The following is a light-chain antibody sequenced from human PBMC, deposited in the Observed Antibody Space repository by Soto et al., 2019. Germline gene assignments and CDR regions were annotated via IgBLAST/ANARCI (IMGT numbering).Light chain of an antibody. J-gene: IGLJ1*01. CDR3: CSYTRSGTLI. V-gene: IGLV2-14*01. CDR2: DVC. CDR1: SGDIGDYNY. Sequence: QSVLTQPASVSGSPGQSITISCVGTSGDIGDYNYVSWYQQHPGKVPKVIIYDVCNRPSGFSYRFSGTKSGNTSSLTVSGLQAEDEADYYCCSYTRSGTLIFGTGTKVTVL.